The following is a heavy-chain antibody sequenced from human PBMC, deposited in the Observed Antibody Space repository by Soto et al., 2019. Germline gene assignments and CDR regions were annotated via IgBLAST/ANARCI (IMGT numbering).Heavy chain of an antibody. CDR3: ARSAGDYYGMDV. V-gene: IGHV3-21*01. CDR2: ISSSSSYI. Sequence: PGGSLRLSCAASGFTFSSYNMNWVRQAPGKGLECVSSISSSSSYIYYADSVKGRFTISRDNAKNSLYLQMNSLRAEDTAVYYCARSAGDYYGMDVWGQGTTVT. CDR1: GFTFSSYN. D-gene: IGHD3-10*01. J-gene: IGHJ6*02.